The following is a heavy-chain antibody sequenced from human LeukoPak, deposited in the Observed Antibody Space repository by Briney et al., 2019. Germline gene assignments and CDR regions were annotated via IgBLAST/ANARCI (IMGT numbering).Heavy chain of an antibody. D-gene: IGHD2-2*01. Sequence: GGALRLSCAASGFTFSSYRMHGVRQAPGKGLEWVAVISNDGSMKYYADSVKGRFTISSDNSKNTLYLQMNSLRAEDTAVYYCAKGAKTYCSSTSCHSPLDYWGQGTLVTVSS. CDR2: ISNDGSMK. J-gene: IGHJ4*02. V-gene: IGHV3-30*18. CDR1: GFTFSSYR. CDR3: AKGAKTYCSSTSCHSPLDY.